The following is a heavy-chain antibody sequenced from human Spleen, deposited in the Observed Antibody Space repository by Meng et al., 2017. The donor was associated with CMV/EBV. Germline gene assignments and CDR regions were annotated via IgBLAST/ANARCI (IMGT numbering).Heavy chain of an antibody. J-gene: IGHJ5*02. CDR1: GFSLRSYG. D-gene: IGHD3-10*01. CDR2: IPSDGSNE. V-gene: IGHV3-33*05. Sequence: LACAASGFSLRSYGIHWVRQVPGKGLEWVSFIPSDGSNEHYADSVKGRFTISRDSSKNTLYLEMDSLRVEDTAVYYCARDSGPWFDPWGQGTLVTVSS. CDR3: ARDSGPWFDP.